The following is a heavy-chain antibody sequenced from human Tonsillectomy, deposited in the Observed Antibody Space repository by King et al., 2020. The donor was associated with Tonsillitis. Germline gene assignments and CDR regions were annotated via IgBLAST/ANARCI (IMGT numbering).Heavy chain of an antibody. CDR1: GGTFSSYA. V-gene: IGHV1-69*12. CDR3: ASGVGTAYYYYCYGMDV. J-gene: IGHJ6*02. CDR2: IIPIFGTA. D-gene: IGHD2-21*02. Sequence: QLVQSGAEVKKPGSSVKVSCKASGGTFSSYAISWVRQAPGQGLEWMGGIIPIFGTANYAQKFQGRVTITADESTSTAYMELSSLRSEDTAVYYCASGVGTAYYYYCYGMDVWGQGTTVTVSS.